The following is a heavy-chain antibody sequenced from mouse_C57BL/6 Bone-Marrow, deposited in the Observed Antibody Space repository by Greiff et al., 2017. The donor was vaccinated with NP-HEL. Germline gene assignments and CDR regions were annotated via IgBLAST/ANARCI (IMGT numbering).Heavy chain of an antibody. V-gene: IGHV1-52*01. CDR1: GYTFTSYW. D-gene: IGHD1-1*01. CDR3: ARRDYGSRGWYSDV. CDR2: IDPSDSET. Sequence: VQLQQPGAELVRPGSSVKLSCKASGYTFTSYWMHWVKQRPIQGLEWIGNIDPSDSETHYNQKFKDKATLTVDKSSSTAYMQLSSLTSEDSAVYYCARRDYGSRGWYSDVWGTGTTVTVSS. J-gene: IGHJ1*03.